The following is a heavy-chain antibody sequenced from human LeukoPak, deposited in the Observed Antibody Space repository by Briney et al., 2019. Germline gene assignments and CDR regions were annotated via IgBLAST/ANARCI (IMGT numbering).Heavy chain of an antibody. CDR2: IYNSGSA. CDR1: GGSITTYH. J-gene: IGHJ2*01. CDR3: TRAPVTGHWYFDL. V-gene: IGHV4-59*01. D-gene: IGHD6-19*01. Sequence: SETLSLTCSVSGGSITTYHWSWIRQPPGKGLEWIGYIYNSGSANYKPSLKSRLTISVDTSKNHFSLKLNSVTAADTAVYYCTRAPVTGHWYFDLWGRGTLVTVSS.